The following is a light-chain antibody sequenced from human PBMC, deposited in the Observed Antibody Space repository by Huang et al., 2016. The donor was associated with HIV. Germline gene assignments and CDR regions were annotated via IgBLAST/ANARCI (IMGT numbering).Light chain of an antibody. CDR1: QSVNTN. V-gene: IGKV3-15*01. Sequence: VMMSQSPAPLAASPGERVTLSCGASQSVNTNLAWYQQKPGQPPRLLIYAASTRATGVPARFAGSGSGTEFTLTIDSLQSDDFAVYYCQQYNKWPPEYTFGQGTRLEIK. CDR2: AAS. J-gene: IGKJ2*01. CDR3: QQYNKWPPEYT.